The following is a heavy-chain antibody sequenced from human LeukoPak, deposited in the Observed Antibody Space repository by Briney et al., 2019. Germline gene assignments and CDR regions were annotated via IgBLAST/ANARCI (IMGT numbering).Heavy chain of an antibody. CDR2: IYYSGSI. V-gene: IGHV4-59*01. CDR3: ARGPPLLVGEQLVRYFDY. Sequence: TSETLSLTCTVSGGSISSYYWSWIRQPPGKGLEWSGYIYYSGSINYNPSLKSRVTISVDTSKNKLSLKLSSVTAADTAVYYCARGPPLLVGEQLVRYFDYWGQGTLVTVSS. CDR1: GGSISSYY. D-gene: IGHD6-13*01. J-gene: IGHJ4*02.